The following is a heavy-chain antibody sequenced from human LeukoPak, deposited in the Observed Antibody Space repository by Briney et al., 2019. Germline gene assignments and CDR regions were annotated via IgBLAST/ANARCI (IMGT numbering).Heavy chain of an antibody. CDR2: INPSGGST. Sequence: ASVKVSRMPSGYTFTSYYMHWVRHAPGQGLEWMGIINPSGGSTSYAQKFQGRVTMTRDTSTSTVYMELSSLRSEDTAVYYCARGDRDSTNFDYWGQGTLVTVSS. V-gene: IGHV1-46*01. D-gene: IGHD3-10*01. CDR1: GYTFTSYY. CDR3: ARGDRDSTNFDY. J-gene: IGHJ4*02.